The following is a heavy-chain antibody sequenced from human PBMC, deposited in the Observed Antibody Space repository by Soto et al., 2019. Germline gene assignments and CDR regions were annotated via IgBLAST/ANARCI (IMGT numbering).Heavy chain of an antibody. CDR1: GGSISSGGYY. J-gene: IGHJ5*02. V-gene: IGHV4-31*03. D-gene: IGHD3-3*01. CDR2: IYYSGST. Sequence: QVQLQESGPGLVKPSQTLSLTCTVSGGSISSGGYYWSWIRQHPGKGLEWIGYIYYSGSTYYNPSLKSRVTISVDTSKNQFSLKLSSVTAADTAVYYCARGLGVEPRGGFDPWGQGTLVTVSS. CDR3: ARGLGVEPRGGFDP.